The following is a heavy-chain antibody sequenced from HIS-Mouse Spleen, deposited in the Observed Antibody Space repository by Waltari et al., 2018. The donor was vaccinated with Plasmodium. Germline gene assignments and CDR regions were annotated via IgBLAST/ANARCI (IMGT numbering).Heavy chain of an antibody. V-gene: IGHV3-30*18. CDR1: GFTFTSYG. J-gene: IGHJ4*02. Sequence: QVQLVESGGGLVQPGRSLRLSCAAAGFTFTSYGMHWVRHAPGKGLEWVAVISYDGSNKYYADSVKGRFTISRDNSKNTLYLQMNSLRAEDTAVYYCAKDRRSSSWYVDYWGQGTLVTVSS. D-gene: IGHD6-13*01. CDR3: AKDRRSSSWYVDY. CDR2: ISYDGSNK.